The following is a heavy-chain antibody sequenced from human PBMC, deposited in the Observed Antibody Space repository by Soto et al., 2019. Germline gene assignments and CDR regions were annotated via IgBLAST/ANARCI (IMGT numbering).Heavy chain of an antibody. V-gene: IGHV3-74*01. CDR1: GFTFSTYW. Sequence: EVQLEESGGDLVQPGGSLRLSCAASGFTFSTYWMHWVRQVPGKGPEWVSRMSSDGSSTAYADSVRGRFIISRDNAKNTLYLQMNSLRVDDTAVYYCARGTVRDHDFGDHWGLGTLVAVSS. J-gene: IGHJ4*02. CDR3: ARGTVRDHDFGDH. D-gene: IGHD4-17*01. CDR2: MSSDGSST.